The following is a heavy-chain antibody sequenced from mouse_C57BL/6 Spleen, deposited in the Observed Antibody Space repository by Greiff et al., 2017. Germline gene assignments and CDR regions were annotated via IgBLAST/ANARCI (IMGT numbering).Heavy chain of an antibody. Sequence: EVKLVESGGGLVKPGGSLKLSCAASGFTFSSYAMSWVRQTPEKRLEWVATISAGGSYTYYPDNVKGRFTISRDNAKNNLYLQMSHLKSEDTAMYYCARSDGQGDFDYWGQGTTLTVSS. J-gene: IGHJ2*01. V-gene: IGHV5-4*03. CDR2: ISAGGSYT. CDR1: GFTFSSYA. CDR3: ARSDGQGDFDY. D-gene: IGHD2-3*01.